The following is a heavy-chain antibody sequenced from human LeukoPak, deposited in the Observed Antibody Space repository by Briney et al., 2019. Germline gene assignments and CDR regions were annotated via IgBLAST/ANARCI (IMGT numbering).Heavy chain of an antibody. Sequence: GGSLRLSCAASGFSVSNTYMSWVRQAPGKGLEWVSVIYSGDSGVSTYYADSVKGRFTISRHNSKNTLYLQMSSLRAEDTAVYFCARSAARLRYYYAMGVWGQGTTVTVCS. V-gene: IGHV3-53*04. J-gene: IGHJ6*02. CDR3: ARSAARLRYYYAMGV. D-gene: IGHD6-6*01. CDR1: GFSVSNTY. CDR2: IYSGDSGVST.